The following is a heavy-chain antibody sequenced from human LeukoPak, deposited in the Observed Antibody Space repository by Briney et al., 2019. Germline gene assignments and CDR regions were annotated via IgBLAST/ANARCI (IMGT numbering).Heavy chain of an antibody. CDR1: GYTLTELS. D-gene: IGHD2-2*01. J-gene: IGHJ6*02. V-gene: IGHV1-24*01. Sequence: GASVKVSCTVSGYTLTELSMHWVRQAPGKGLEWMGGFDPEDGETIYAQKFQGRVTMTEDTSTDTAYMELSSLRSEDTAVYYCATAWGYCSSTSCPKYYYYYGMDVWGQGTTVTVSS. CDR3: ATAWGYCSSTSCPKYYYYYGMDV. CDR2: FDPEDGET.